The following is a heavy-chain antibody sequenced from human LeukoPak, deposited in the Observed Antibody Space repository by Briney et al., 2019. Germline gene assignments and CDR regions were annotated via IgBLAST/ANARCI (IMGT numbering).Heavy chain of an antibody. D-gene: IGHD3-16*02. CDR1: GASFSSTNYY. CDR3: ARQSSGRYYFDY. CDR2: ICYSGST. J-gene: IGHJ4*02. Sequence: SETLSLTCTVSGASFSSTNYYWGWIRQPPGKGLEWIGSICYSGSTYYNPSLKSRVTISVDTSKNQFSLKLSSVTAADTAVYYCARQSSGRYYFDYWGQGALVTVSS. V-gene: IGHV4-39*01.